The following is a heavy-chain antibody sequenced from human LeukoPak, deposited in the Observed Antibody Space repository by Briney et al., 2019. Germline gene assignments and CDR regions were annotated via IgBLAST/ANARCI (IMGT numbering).Heavy chain of an antibody. CDR1: GFTFSSYW. D-gene: IGHD5-18*01. V-gene: IGHV3-7*01. J-gene: IGHJ6*03. Sequence: GGSLRLSCAASGFTFSSYWMSWVRQAPGKGLEWVANIKQDGSEKYYVDSVKGRFTISRDNAKNSLYLQMNSLRAEDTAVYYCAREGGYSYGYGLNYYYYYYMDVWGKGTTVTVSS. CDR3: AREGGYSYGYGLNYYYYYYMDV. CDR2: IKQDGSEK.